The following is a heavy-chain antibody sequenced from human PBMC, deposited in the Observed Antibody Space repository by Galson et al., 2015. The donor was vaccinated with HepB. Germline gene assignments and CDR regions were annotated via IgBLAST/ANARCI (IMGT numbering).Heavy chain of an antibody. CDR3: AREPPVVTGVYYGMDV. J-gene: IGHJ6*02. V-gene: IGHV3-74*01. Sequence: LRLSCAASGFTFSSYWMHWVRQAPGKGLVWVSRINSDGSSTSYADSVKGRFTISRDNAKNTLYLQMNSLRAEDTAVYYCAREPPVVTGVYYGMDVWGQGTTVTVSS. D-gene: IGHD4-23*01. CDR1: GFTFSSYW. CDR2: INSDGSST.